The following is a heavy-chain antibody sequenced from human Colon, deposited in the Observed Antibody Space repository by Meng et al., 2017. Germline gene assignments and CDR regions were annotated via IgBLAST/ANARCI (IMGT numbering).Heavy chain of an antibody. D-gene: IGHD3-22*01. CDR1: GCTFNTYD. CDR3: SRSWGFSSGNYWVY. J-gene: IGHJ4*02. CDR2: IIPIIGTP. Sequence: QVHRVQSGAEVNKPGSSVKVSCETSGCTFNTYDISWVRQAPGQGLEWMGGIIPIIGTPNYAQKFQGRVTITADISTTTAYMEMSSLRSEDTAVYYCSRSWGFSSGNYWVYWGQGTLVTVSS. V-gene: IGHV1-69*14.